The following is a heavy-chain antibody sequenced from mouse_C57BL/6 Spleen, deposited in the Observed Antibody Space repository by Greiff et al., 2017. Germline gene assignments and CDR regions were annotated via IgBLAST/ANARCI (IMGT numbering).Heavy chain of an antibody. CDR1: GFTFHTYA. V-gene: IGHV10-3*01. CDR2: IRSKSSNYAT. CDR3: VREGDYYGSNYYAMDY. J-gene: IGHJ4*01. D-gene: IGHD1-1*01. Sequence: EVNVVESGGGLVQPKGSLKLSCAASGFTFHTYALHWVRPAPGKGLEWVARIRSKSSNYATYYADSVKDRFTISRDDSQSMLYLQMNNLKTEDTAMYYCVREGDYYGSNYYAMDYWGQGTSVTVSS.